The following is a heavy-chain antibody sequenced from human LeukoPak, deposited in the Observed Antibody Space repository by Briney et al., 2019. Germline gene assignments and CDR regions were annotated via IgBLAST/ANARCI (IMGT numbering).Heavy chain of an antibody. J-gene: IGHJ4*02. D-gene: IGHD5-18*01. CDR2: ISYDGSNK. Sequence: PGGSLRLSCAASGFTFSSYGMHWVRQAPGKGLEWVAVISYDGSNKYYADSVKGRFTISRDNSKNTLYLQMNSLRAEDTAVYYCAKGGYSYGYSCDYWGQGTLVTVSS. CDR3: AKGGYSYGYSCDY. V-gene: IGHV3-30*18. CDR1: GFTFSSYG.